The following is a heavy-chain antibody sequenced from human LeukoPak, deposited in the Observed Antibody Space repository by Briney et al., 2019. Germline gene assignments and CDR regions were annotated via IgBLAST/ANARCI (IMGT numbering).Heavy chain of an antibody. CDR1: GGSISSYY. D-gene: IGHD1-26*01. Sequence: SETLSLTCTVSGGSISSYYWSWIRQPPGKGLEWIGYTYHSGSTYYNPSLKSRVTMSVDRSKKQFSLKLSSVTAADTAVYYCARSSGSYYGGNFDYWGQGTLVTVSS. J-gene: IGHJ4*02. CDR2: TYHSGST. V-gene: IGHV4-59*04. CDR3: ARSSGSYYGGNFDY.